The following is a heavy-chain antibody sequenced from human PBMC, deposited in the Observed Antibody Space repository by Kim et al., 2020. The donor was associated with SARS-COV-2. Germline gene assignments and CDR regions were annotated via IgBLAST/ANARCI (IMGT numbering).Heavy chain of an antibody. J-gene: IGHJ5*02. Sequence: SETLSLTCAVYGGSINPYFWTWIRQPPGKGLQWIAEVTNTGNTNYNASLAGRLTISADTSKSQLSLKLTSVTAADTAVYYCATGFSNAWEVGHAWGQGTLVTVSS. CDR3: ATGFSNAWEVGHA. CDR2: VTNTGNT. V-gene: IGHV4-34*01. D-gene: IGHD1-26*01. CDR1: GGSINPYF.